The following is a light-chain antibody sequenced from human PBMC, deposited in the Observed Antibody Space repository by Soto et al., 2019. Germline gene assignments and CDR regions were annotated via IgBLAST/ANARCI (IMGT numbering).Light chain of an antibody. Sequence: QSALTQPPSASGSPGQSVTISCTGTSSDVGGYKYVSWYQQHPGKAPKLMIFEVNKLPSGFPDRFSGSKSGNTASLTVSGLQAEDEADYYCSSYAGINNLGVFGTGTKLTVL. CDR3: SSYAGINNLGV. J-gene: IGLJ1*01. V-gene: IGLV2-8*01. CDR1: SSDVGGYKY. CDR2: EVN.